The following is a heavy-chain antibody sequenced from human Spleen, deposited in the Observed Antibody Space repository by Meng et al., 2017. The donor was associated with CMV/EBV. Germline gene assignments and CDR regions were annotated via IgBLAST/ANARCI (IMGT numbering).Heavy chain of an antibody. Sequence: GGPLRLSCAASGFSFSNYWMTWVRQAPGKGLEWVATIKQDESEKYYVGSVKGRFTISRDNAKNLLHLEMNSLRVEDTAVYYCARVGDTSGYYWLDYWDQGTLVTVSS. D-gene: IGHD3-22*01. CDR2: IKQDESEK. CDR3: ARVGDTSGYYWLDY. CDR1: GFSFSNYW. V-gene: IGHV3-7*01. J-gene: IGHJ4*02.